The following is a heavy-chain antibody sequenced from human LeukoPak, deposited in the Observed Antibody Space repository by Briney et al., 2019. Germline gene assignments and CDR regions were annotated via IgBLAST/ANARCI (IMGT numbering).Heavy chain of an antibody. CDR1: GFIFSRYA. D-gene: IGHD3-16*01. CDR2: INNNGDNT. J-gene: IGHJ3*02. V-gene: IGHV3-64D*06. Sequence: TGGSLRLSCSASGFIFSRYAMHWVRQAPGKGLEYVSGINNNGDNTYYSDSVKASLTICRDNFKNTLSLQMTSLRNDNTAVYYCVKTMVTFGGVSRTDAFDIWGQGTMVTVS. CDR3: VKTMVTFGGVSRTDAFDI.